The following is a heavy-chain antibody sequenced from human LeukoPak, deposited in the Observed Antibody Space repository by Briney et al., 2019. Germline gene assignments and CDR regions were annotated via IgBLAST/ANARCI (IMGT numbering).Heavy chain of an antibody. D-gene: IGHD2-21*01. CDR3: ARERHIASDSFDI. CDR1: GGSMSSYF. CDR2: FYSSGDN. J-gene: IGHJ3*02. V-gene: IGHV4-4*07. Sequence: SETLSLTCLVSGGSMSSYFWSWIRQPAGKGLEWIGRFYSSGDNNYNPSLRSRVTMSADTSKNQFSLELTSVTAADTAVYYCARERHIASDSFDIWGPGTLVTVSS.